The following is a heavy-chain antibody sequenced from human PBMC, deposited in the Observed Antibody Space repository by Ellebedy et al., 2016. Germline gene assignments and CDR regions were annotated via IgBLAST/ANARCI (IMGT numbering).Heavy chain of an antibody. CDR1: EFTFDNYA. CDR2: INGLCGTT. J-gene: IGHJ3*02. Sequence: GGSLRLSCAASEFTFDNYALSWFRQPPGKGLEWVSGINGLCGTTHYSDSVKGRFVISKDNSKNTLYLLMNSRRAEDTALYYCARVMGGPDVGNDAFGIWGQGTTVTVSS. V-gene: IGHV3-23*01. D-gene: IGHD3-16*01. CDR3: ARVMGGPDVGNDAFGI.